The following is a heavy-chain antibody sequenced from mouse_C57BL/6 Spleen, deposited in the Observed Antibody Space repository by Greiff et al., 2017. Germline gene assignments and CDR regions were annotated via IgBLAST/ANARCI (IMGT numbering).Heavy chain of an antibody. Sequence: DVQLQESGAELVKPGASVKLSCTASGFNIKDYYMHWVKQRTDQGLEWIGRFDPEDGESKYAPKFPGKASITADTSSNSACLQLISLTSEDTVVYYCATLYSNYGGTDWYVDVWGTGTTVTVSS. V-gene: IGHV14-2*01. CDR2: FDPEDGES. CDR1: GFNIKDYY. J-gene: IGHJ1*03. D-gene: IGHD2-5*01. CDR3: ATLYSNYGGTDWYVDV.